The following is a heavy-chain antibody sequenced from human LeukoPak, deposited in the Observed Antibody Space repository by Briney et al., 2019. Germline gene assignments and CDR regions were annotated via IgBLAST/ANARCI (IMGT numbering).Heavy chain of an antibody. CDR3: ASKQWLVSDFDY. J-gene: IGHJ4*02. D-gene: IGHD6-19*01. V-gene: IGHV3-7*01. Sequence: TGGSLRLSCAASGFTFSNYWMSWVRQAPGKGREWVAKIKQDGSDKYYVDSVKGRFTISRENAKNSLYLQMNSLRAEDTAVYYCASKQWLVSDFDYWGQGTLVTVSS. CDR2: IKQDGSDK. CDR1: GFTFSNYW.